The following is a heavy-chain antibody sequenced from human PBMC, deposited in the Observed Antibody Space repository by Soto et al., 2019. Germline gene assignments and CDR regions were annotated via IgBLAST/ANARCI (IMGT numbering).Heavy chain of an antibody. CDR2: IDPSDSYT. D-gene: IGHD1-1*01. J-gene: IGHJ6*02. V-gene: IGHV5-10-1*03. Sequence: EVQLVQSGAEVKKPGESLRISCKGSGYSFTSYWISWVRQMPGKGLEWMGRIDPSDSYTNYSPSFQGHVTISADKSISTAYLQWSSLKASDTAMYYCARPYSTRDYYYYGMDVWGQGTTVTVSS. CDR3: ARPYSTRDYYYYGMDV. CDR1: GYSFTSYW.